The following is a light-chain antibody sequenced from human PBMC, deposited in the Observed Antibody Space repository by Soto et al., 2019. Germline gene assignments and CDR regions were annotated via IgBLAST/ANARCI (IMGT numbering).Light chain of an antibody. V-gene: IGKV3-20*01. CDR3: QQYDSSPQT. J-gene: IGKJ2*01. Sequence: ENVLTQSPGTLSLSPGERATLSCRASQSVSSTYLAWYQQKPGQAPRLLIYSASSRATGIPDRFSGSGSGTDFTLTISRLEPEDFAVYYCQQYDSSPQTFGQGTKLEI. CDR1: QSVSSTY. CDR2: SAS.